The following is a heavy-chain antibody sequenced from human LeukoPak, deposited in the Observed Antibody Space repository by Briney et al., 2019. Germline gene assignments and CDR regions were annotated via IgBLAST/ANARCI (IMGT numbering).Heavy chain of an antibody. J-gene: IGHJ5*02. D-gene: IGHD3-10*01. CDR3: AREFGA. V-gene: IGHV4-61*02. CDR2: IYTSGTT. Sequence: PSETLSLTCIVSGGSINGGGYYWNWIRQPAGKGLEWIGLIYTSGTTNYNPSLKSRLTISLDTSKNQFSLKLSSVTAADTAVYYCAREFGAWGQGTLVTVSS. CDR1: GGSINGGGYY.